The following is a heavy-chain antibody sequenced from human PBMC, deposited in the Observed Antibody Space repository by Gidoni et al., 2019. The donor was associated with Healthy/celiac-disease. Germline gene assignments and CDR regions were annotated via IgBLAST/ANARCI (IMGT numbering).Heavy chain of an antibody. Sequence: QWGAGLLKPSETLSLTCAVYGGSFSGYYWRWIRQPPGKGLEWIGEINHSGSTNYNPSLKSRVTISVDTSKNQFSLKLSSVTAADTAVYYCARSRIQLWSNPFGAFDYWGQGTLVTVS. CDR2: INHSGST. CDR3: ARSRIQLWSNPFGAFDY. D-gene: IGHD5-18*01. CDR1: GGSFSGYY. V-gene: IGHV4-34*01. J-gene: IGHJ4*02.